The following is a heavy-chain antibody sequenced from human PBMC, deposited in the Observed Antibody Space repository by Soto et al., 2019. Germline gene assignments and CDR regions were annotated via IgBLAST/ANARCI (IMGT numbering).Heavy chain of an antibody. CDR1: GYTFTSYG. CDR3: ARMSYSSGWYSHSDY. CDR2: ISAYNGNT. J-gene: IGHJ4*02. D-gene: IGHD6-19*01. V-gene: IGHV1-18*01. Sequence: ASVKVSCKASGYTFTSYGISWVRQAPGQGLEWMGWISAYNGNTNYAQKLQGRVTMTTDTSTSTAYMELRSLRSDDTAVYYCARMSYSSGWYSHSDYWGQGTLVTVSS.